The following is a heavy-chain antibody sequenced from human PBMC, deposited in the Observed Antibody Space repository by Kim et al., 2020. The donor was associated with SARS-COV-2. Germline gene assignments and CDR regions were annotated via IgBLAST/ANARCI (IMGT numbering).Heavy chain of an antibody. CDR3: AAGPGDSYSDY. V-gene: IGHV1-58*01. Sequence: TNYAQKFQERVTITRDMSTSTAYMELSSLRSEDTAVYYCAAGPGDSYSDYWGQGTLVTVSS. J-gene: IGHJ4*02. CDR2: T. D-gene: IGHD7-27*01.